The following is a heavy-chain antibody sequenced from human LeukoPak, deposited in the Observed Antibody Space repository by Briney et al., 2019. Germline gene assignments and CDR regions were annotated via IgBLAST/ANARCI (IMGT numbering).Heavy chain of an antibody. Sequence: ASVKVSCKPSGYTFSGYYLHGVRQAPGQGLEWMGWINPNNGDTYSAQKFQGRVIMTRDTSITTAYMELRRLRSDDTAVYYCARGGYSGTEKPNDYWGPGTLVTVSS. CDR2: INPNNGDT. CDR1: GYTFSGYY. V-gene: IGHV1-2*02. CDR3: ARGGYSGTEKPNDY. J-gene: IGHJ4*02. D-gene: IGHD5-12*01.